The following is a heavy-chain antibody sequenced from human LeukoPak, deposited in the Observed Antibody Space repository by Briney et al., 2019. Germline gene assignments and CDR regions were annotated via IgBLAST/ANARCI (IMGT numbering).Heavy chain of an antibody. J-gene: IGHJ4*02. V-gene: IGHV1-8*01. CDR2: MNPNSANT. CDR3: ARDFFDYYGSGSHFGY. Sequence: ASVKVSCKASGYTFTSYDINWVRQATGQGLEWMGWMNPNSANTGYAQKFQGRVTMTSDTSISTAYMELSRLRSDDTAVYYCARDFFDYYGSGSHFGYWGQGTLVTVSS. D-gene: IGHD3-10*01. CDR1: GYTFTSYD.